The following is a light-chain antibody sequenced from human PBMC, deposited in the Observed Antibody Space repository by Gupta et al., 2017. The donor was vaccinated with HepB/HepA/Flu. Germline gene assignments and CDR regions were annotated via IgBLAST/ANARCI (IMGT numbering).Light chain of an antibody. Sequence: DIVMTQSPLSLPVTPGEPASISCRSSQSLLHSNGYNYLDWYLQKPGQYPQILIYWGSNRASGVPARLSGSGSGTDFTLNTSSVEDEDVGVYYCMQELQTPPWTFGQGTKLEIK. V-gene: IGKV2-28*01. J-gene: IGKJ2*02. CDR3: MQELQTPPWT. CDR1: QSLLHSNGYNY. CDR2: WGS.